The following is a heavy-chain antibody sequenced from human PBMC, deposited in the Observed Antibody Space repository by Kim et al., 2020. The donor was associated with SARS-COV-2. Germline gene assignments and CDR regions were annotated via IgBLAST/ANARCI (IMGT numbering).Heavy chain of an antibody. Sequence: SETLSLTCTVSGGSISSGGYYWSWIRQHPGKGLEWIGYIYYSGSTYYNPSLKSRVTISVDTSKNQFSLKLSSVTAADTAVYYCARAQADSGLDGYFDYWGQGTLVTVSS. CDR3: ARAQADSGLDGYFDY. D-gene: IGHD2-15*01. J-gene: IGHJ4*02. CDR1: GGSISSGGYY. V-gene: IGHV4-31*03. CDR2: IYYSGST.